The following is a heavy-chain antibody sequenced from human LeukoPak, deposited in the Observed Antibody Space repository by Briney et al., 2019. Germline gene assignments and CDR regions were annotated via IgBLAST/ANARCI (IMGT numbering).Heavy chain of an antibody. CDR1: GGSINNYY. CDR2: IYYRGST. Sequence: PSETLSLTCTVSGGSINNYYWSWIRQPPGKGLEWIGYIYYRGSTNYNPSLKSQVTFSVDTSKNQFSLKLNSVTAADTAVYYCARGGDYGDLRYFDYWGQGTLVTVSS. D-gene: IGHD4-17*01. CDR3: ARGGDYGDLRYFDY. V-gene: IGHV4-59*01. J-gene: IGHJ4*02.